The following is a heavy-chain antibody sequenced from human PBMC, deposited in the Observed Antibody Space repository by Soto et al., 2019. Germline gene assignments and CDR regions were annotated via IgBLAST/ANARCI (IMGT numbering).Heavy chain of an antibody. CDR3: AREEYSGYDLRS. J-gene: IGHJ5*02. Sequence: EVQLVDSGGGLGQPGGSLRLSCAASGFTFSSYNMNWVRQAPGKGLEWVSYISSSSSAIYYADTVKGRFTISRDNAKNSLYLQMNSLRDEDTAVYYCAREEYSGYDLRSWGQGTLVTVSS. D-gene: IGHD5-12*01. V-gene: IGHV3-48*02. CDR1: GFTFSSYN. CDR2: ISSSSSAI.